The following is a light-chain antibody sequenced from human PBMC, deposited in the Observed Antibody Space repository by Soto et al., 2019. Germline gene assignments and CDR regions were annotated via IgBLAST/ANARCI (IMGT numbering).Light chain of an antibody. J-gene: IGKJ1*01. V-gene: IGKV3-15*01. CDR2: GAS. CDR3: EQDNSWPRT. Sequence: EIGITQWRATVSGSTGKKGTRACRASQSVSSNLAWYQQTPGQGPRLLIYGASTRATGIPARFSGSGSGTEFALTISSLQSEDFAVYYCEQDNSWPRTFGQGTKVDIK. CDR1: QSVSSN.